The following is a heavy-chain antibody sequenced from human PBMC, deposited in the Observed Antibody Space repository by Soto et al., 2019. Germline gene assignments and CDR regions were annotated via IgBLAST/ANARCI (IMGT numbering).Heavy chain of an antibody. J-gene: IGHJ3*02. D-gene: IGHD4-17*01. CDR3: AREPLLGPGDYEIRPYDI. CDR1: GFTFSDHY. V-gene: IGHV3-72*01. CDR2: TRNKVNSYTT. Sequence: GGSLRLSCAASGFTFSDHYMDWVRQAPGKGLEWVGRTRNKVNSYTTEYAASVKDRFTISRDDSKNSLYLQMNSLKTEDTAVYYCAREPLLGPGDYEIRPYDIWGQGTMVTVSS.